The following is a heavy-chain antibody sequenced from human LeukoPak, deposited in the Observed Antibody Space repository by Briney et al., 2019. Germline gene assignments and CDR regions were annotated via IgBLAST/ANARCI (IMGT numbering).Heavy chain of an antibody. CDR2: IRYDGSNK. V-gene: IGHV3-30*02. Sequence: GGSLRLSCAASGFTFSSYGMHWVRQAPGKGLEWVAFIRYDGSNKYYADSVKGRFTISRDNSKNTLYLQMNSLRAEDTAVYYCAKDLIAAAGESDYWGQGTLVTVSS. J-gene: IGHJ4*02. CDR1: GFTFSSYG. D-gene: IGHD6-13*01. CDR3: AKDLIAAAGESDY.